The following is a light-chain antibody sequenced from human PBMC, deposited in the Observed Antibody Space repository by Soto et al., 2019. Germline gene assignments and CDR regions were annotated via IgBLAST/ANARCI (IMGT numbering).Light chain of an antibody. CDR1: SGDIGSYNR. CDR2: EVT. J-gene: IGLJ1*01. V-gene: IGLV2-14*01. CDR3: SSYTNINTRACV. Sequence: QSVLTQPASVSGSPGQSITICCSGTSGDIGSYNRVSWYQQHPGKAPKLIIYEVTDRPSGVSNRFSGSKSGNTASLTISGLQAEDEAEYYCSSYTNINTRACVFGTGTKLTVL.